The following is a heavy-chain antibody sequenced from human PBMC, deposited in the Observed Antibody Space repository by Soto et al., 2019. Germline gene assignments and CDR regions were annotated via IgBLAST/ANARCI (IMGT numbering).Heavy chain of an antibody. J-gene: IGHJ4*02. CDR2: IYYSGNT. V-gene: IGHV4-59*08. Sequence: QVQLQESGPGLMKPSETLSLTCTVSGGSITSDYWIWIRQPPGKGLEWIGYIYYSGNTNFNPSLKSRATISVDTSKKQFSLNLSSVTAPDTSVYYCARHFRTDSVSTPFNFWGQGTVVTVSS. CDR1: GGSITSDY. CDR3: ARHFRTDSVSTPFNF. D-gene: IGHD3-10*01.